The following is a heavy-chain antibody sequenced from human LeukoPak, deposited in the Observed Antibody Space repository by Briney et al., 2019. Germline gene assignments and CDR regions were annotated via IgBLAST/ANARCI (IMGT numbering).Heavy chain of an antibody. Sequence: ASVKVSCKASGGTFSSYVINWVRQAPGQGLEWMGGIIPIFGTPNYAQRFQGRLTITADKSTSTAYMELRRLRSEDTAVYYCARILQRRLAQPFDYWGQGTLVTVSS. CDR1: GGTFSSYV. CDR2: IIPIFGTP. D-gene: IGHD6-19*01. J-gene: IGHJ4*02. V-gene: IGHV1-69*06. CDR3: ARILQRRLAQPFDY.